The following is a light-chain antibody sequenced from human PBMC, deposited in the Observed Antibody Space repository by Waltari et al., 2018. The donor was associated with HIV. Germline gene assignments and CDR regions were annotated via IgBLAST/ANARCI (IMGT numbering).Light chain of an antibody. Sequence: QSALTQPASVSGSPGQSITISCTGTSSDVGGYHYVSWYQQHPGRAPKLMISEVSNRPSGVSNRFSGSKSGNTASLTISGLQAADEADYYCSSYTSSGTYVFGTGTKVTVL. CDR2: EVS. CDR3: SSYTSSGTYV. CDR1: SSDVGGYHY. J-gene: IGLJ1*01. V-gene: IGLV2-14*01.